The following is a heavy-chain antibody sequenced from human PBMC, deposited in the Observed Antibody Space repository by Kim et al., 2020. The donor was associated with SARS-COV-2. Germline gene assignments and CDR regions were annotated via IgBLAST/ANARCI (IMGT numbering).Heavy chain of an antibody. D-gene: IGHD5-12*01. J-gene: IGHJ6*02. CDR2: ISSSSSYI. V-gene: IGHV3-21*01. CDR1: GFTFSSYS. CDR3: ARVRVDIVAITRASAGSMDV. Sequence: GGSLRLSCAASGFTFSSYSMNWVRQAPGKGLEWVSSISSSSSYIYYADSVKGRFTISRDNAKNSLYLQMNSLRAEDTAVYYCARVRVDIVAITRASAGSMDVWGQGTTVTVSS.